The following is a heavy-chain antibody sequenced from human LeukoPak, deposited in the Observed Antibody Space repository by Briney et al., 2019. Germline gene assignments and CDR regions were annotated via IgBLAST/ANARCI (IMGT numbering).Heavy chain of an antibody. CDR2: ISAYNGNT. CDR3: ARDTPPLYGILTGYQGTFDY. Sequence: ASVKVSCKASGYTFTSYGISWVRQAPGQGLEWMGWISAYNGNTNYAQKLQGRVTMTTDTSTSTAYMELRSLRSDDTAVYYCARDTPPLYGILTGYQGTFDYWGQGTLVTVSS. V-gene: IGHV1-18*01. J-gene: IGHJ4*02. CDR1: GYTFTSYG. D-gene: IGHD3-9*01.